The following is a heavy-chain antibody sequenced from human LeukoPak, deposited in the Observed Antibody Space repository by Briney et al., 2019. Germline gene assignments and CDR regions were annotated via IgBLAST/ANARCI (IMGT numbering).Heavy chain of an antibody. J-gene: IGHJ6*03. Sequence: GASVKVSCKVSGYTLTELSMHWVRQAPGQGLEWMGWISAYNGNTNYAQKLQGRVTMTTDTSTSTAYMELRSLRSDDMAVSCWSASAPTPNY. D-gene: IGHD3-3*01. V-gene: IGHV1-18*03. CDR2: ISAYNGNT. CDR1: GYTLTELS. CDR3: SASAPTPNY.